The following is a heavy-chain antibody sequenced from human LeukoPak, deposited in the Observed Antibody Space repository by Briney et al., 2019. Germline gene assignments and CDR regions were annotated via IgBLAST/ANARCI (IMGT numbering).Heavy chain of an antibody. D-gene: IGHD6-13*01. CDR2: ISSSRTSI. J-gene: IGHJ4*02. Sequence: GGSLRLSCGASGFTFSSYTMIWVRQAPGMGLEWVSSISSSRTSIYYADSVKGRFTISRDNAKNSLYLQMNSLRAEDTSVYYCATEGRSTAPGYWGQGTLVIVSS. CDR3: ATEGRSTAPGY. V-gene: IGHV3-21*01. CDR1: GFTFSSYT.